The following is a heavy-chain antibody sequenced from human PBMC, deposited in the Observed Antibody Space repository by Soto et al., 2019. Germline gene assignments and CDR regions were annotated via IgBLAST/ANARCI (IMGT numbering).Heavy chain of an antibody. CDR2: IYYSGST. D-gene: IGHD3-22*01. Sequence: SETLSLTCTVSGGSISSYYWSWIRQPPGKGLEWIGYIYYSGSTNYNPSLKSRVTISVDTSKNQFSLKLSSVTAADTAVYYCARSGYLGSYYYYMDVWGKGTTVTVSS. V-gene: IGHV4-59*08. J-gene: IGHJ6*03. CDR3: ARSGYLGSYYYYMDV. CDR1: GGSISSYY.